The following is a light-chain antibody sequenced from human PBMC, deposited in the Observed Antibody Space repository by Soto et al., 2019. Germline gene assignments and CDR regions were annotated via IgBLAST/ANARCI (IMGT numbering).Light chain of an antibody. CDR3: QQYYSTPLT. CDR1: QSVLYSSNNKNY. CDR2: WAS. J-gene: IGKJ4*01. Sequence: DIVMTQSPDSLAVSLGERATINCKSSQSVLYSSNNKNYLAWYQQKPGQPPKLLIYWASTRESGVPDRFSGSGSWIEFTLTLSRLQAENVAVYYCQQYYSTPLTFGGGTKVEIK. V-gene: IGKV4-1*01.